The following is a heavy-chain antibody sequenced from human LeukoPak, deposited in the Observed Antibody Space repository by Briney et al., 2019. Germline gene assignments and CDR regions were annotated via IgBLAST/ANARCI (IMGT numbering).Heavy chain of an antibody. J-gene: IGHJ5*02. CDR1: GYTFTSYG. V-gene: IGHV1-69*13. D-gene: IGHD3-10*01. Sequence: GASVKVSCKASGYTFTSYGISWVRQAPGQGLEWMGGIIPIFGTANYAQKFQGRVTITADESTSTAYMELSSLRSEDTAVYYCARSEAYYYGSGRGRTTGLFDPWGQGTLVTVSS. CDR3: ARSEAYYYGSGRGRTTGLFDP. CDR2: IIPIFGTA.